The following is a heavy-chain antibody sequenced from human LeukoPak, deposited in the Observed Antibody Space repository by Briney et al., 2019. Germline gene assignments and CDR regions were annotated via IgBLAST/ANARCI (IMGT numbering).Heavy chain of an antibody. CDR2: IWYDGSKK. V-gene: IGHV3-30*02. CDR3: AKVKGRSYDFWSGYYEYYFDY. CDR1: GFSFSSYG. D-gene: IGHD3-3*01. J-gene: IGHJ4*02. Sequence: GGSLRLSCAASGFSFSSYGMHWVRQAPGKGLEWVAVIWYDGSKKYYADSVKGRFIISRDNSRNTLYLQMYSLRAEDTAVYYCAKVKGRSYDFWSGYYEYYFDYWGQGTLVTVSS.